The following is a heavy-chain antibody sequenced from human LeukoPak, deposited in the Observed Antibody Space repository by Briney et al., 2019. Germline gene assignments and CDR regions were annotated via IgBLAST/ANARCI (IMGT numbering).Heavy chain of an antibody. CDR1: GGSFSGCY. J-gene: IGHJ4*02. CDR2: INHSGST. V-gene: IGHV4-34*01. Sequence: SETLSLTCAVYGGSFSGCYWSWIRQPPGKGLEWIGEINHSGSTNYNPSLKSRVTISVDTSKNQFSLKLSSVTAADTAVYYCARATITMVRGVIKYYFDYWGQGTLVTVSS. D-gene: IGHD3-10*01. CDR3: ARATITMVRGVIKYYFDY.